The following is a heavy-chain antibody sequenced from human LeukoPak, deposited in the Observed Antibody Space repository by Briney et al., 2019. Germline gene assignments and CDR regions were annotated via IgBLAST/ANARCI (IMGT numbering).Heavy chain of an antibody. CDR3: AKARQEYYFDY. CDR2: VSGSGGST. V-gene: IGHV3-23*01. CDR1: GFTFSSCA. Sequence: GGSLRLSCAASGFTFSSCAMNWVRQAPGRGLEWVSDVSGSGGSTYYADSVKGRFTISRDNSKNTLYLQMNSLRAEDTAVYYCAKARQEYYFDYWGQGTLVTVSS. J-gene: IGHJ4*02.